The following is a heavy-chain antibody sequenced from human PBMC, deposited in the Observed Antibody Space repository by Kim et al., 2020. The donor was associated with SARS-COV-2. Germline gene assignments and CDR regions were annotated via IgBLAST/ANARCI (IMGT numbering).Heavy chain of an antibody. V-gene: IGHV5-51*01. Sequence: YSPPFQGQVTISADKSISTAYLQWSSLKASDTAMYYCARPRKGSSSWLDYWGQGTLVTVSS. D-gene: IGHD6-13*01. CDR3: ARPRKGSSSWLDY. J-gene: IGHJ4*02.